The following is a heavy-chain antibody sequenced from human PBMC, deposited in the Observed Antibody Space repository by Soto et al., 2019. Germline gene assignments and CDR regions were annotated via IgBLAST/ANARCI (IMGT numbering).Heavy chain of an antibody. CDR1: GGTFSSYA. J-gene: IGHJ3*02. D-gene: IGHD3-10*01. CDR2: IIPILGIA. CDR3: ARVVRRLVRGVIIFDAFDI. V-gene: IGHV1-69*04. Sequence: ASVKVSCKASGGTFSSYAISWVRQAPGQGLEWMGRIIPILGIANYAQKFQGRVTITADKSTSTAYMELSSLRSEDTAVYYCARVVRRLVRGVIIFDAFDIWGQGTMVTVSS.